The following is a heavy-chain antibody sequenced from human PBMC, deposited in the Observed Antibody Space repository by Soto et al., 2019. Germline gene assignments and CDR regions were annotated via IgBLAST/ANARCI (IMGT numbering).Heavy chain of an antibody. CDR3: HGEVASGY. CDR1: GFTVSTDG. J-gene: IGHJ4*02. D-gene: IGHD2-21*01. V-gene: IGHV3-30*03. CDR2: ISRDGGTK. Sequence: QVQLVESGGGVVQPGRSLRLSCAVSGFTVSTDGMHWVRQAPGKGLEWVAVISRDGGTKYDADAVKGRFTISRDNSRNTLFLEMNSLRGDDMAVYYGHGEVASGYWGQGTLVTVSS.